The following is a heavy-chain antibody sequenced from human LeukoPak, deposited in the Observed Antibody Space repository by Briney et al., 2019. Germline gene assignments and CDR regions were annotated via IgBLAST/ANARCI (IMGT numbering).Heavy chain of an antibody. D-gene: IGHD3-3*01. V-gene: IGHV3-9*01. J-gene: IGHJ5*02. CDR1: GFTFSSYT. Sequence: KAGGSLRLSCAASGFTFSSYTMHWVRQAPGKGLEWVSGISWNSGSIGYADSVKGRFTISRDNAKNSLYLQMNSLRAEDTALYYCAKAQYYDFWSEAGWFGPWGQGTLVTVSS. CDR3: AKAQYYDFWSEAGWFGP. CDR2: ISWNSGSI.